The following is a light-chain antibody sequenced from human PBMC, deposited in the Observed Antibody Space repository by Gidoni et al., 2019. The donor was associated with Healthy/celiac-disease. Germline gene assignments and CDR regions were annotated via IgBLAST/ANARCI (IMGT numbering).Light chain of an antibody. J-gene: IGKJ4*01. Sequence: DIQMTQYPSSLSASVGDRGTLTCRASQGITSYLNWYQQKPGKAPKLLIYAASSLQSGVPSRFSGSGSGTDFTLTISSLQPEDFATYYCQQSYSTLLLTFGGGTKVEIK. V-gene: IGKV1-39*01. CDR2: AAS. CDR3: QQSYSTLLLT. CDR1: QGITSY.